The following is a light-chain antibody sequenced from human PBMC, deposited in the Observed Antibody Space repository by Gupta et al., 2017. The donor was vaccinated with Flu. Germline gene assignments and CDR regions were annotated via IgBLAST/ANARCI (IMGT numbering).Light chain of an antibody. CDR1: QSVLYSSNNKNY. CDR2: WAS. V-gene: IGKV4-1*01. CDR3: QQDYSTPYT. Sequence: DIVMTQSPDSLAVSLGERATINCKSSQSVLYSSNNKNYLAWYQQKPGQPPKLLIYWASTRESGVPDRFSGRNSGTDFTLTISSLQAEDVAVYYCQQDYSTPYTFGQGTKLEIK. J-gene: IGKJ2*01.